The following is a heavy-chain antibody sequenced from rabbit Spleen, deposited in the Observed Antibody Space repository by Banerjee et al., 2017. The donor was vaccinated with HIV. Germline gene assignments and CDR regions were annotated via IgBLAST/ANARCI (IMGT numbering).Heavy chain of an antibody. CDR2: IEPIFGST. CDR3: ARAIVPWLGLTRLDL. CDR1: EFDFSSYG. D-gene: IGHD4-1*01. J-gene: IGHJ6*01. Sequence: EQLVESGGGLVQPGGSLKLSCKASEFDFSSYGVSWVRQAPGKGLEWIGYIEPIFGSTYYASWVNGRFTISSHNAQNTLYLQLNSLTAADTATYFCARAIVPWLGLTRLDLWGPGTLVTVS. V-gene: IGHV1S47*01.